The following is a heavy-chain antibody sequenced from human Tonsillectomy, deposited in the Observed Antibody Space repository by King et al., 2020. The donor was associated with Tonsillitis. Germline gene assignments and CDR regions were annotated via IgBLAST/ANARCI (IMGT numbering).Heavy chain of an antibody. CDR1: GFTFDDYA. V-gene: IGHV3-9*01. Sequence: VQLVESGGDLVQPGRSLRLSCAASGFTFDDYAMHWGRQAPGKGLEWVSGISWNSGSIGYADSVKGRFTISRDNAKNSLFLQMNSLRAEDTALYYCAKDIVVVPAAQGGYFDYWGQGTLVTVSS. D-gene: IGHD2-2*01. CDR3: AKDIVVVPAAQGGYFDY. CDR2: ISWNSGSI. J-gene: IGHJ4*02.